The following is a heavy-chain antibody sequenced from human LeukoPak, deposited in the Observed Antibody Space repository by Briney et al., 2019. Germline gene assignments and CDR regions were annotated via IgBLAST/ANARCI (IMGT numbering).Heavy chain of an antibody. Sequence: GSLRLSCAASGFTCDDYGMSWVRQAPGKGLEWVSGINWNGGSTGYADSVKGRFTISRDNAKNSLYLQMNSLRAQDTALYYCARVSTIFGVVINAFDYWGQGTLVTVSS. J-gene: IGHJ4*02. CDR1: GFTCDDYG. CDR3: ARVSTIFGVVINAFDY. CDR2: INWNGGST. V-gene: IGHV3-20*04. D-gene: IGHD3-3*01.